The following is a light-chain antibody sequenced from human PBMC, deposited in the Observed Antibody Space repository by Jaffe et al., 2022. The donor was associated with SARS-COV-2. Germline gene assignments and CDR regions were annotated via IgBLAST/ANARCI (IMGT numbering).Light chain of an antibody. Sequence: DIQMTQSPSSLSASVGDRVTITCRASQGISNYLAWYQQKPGKVPKLLMYATSTLQSGVPSRFSGSGSGRDFSLTISSLQPEDVATYYCQKYNSAPWTFGHGTKVEIK. CDR2: ATS. CDR1: QGISNY. CDR3: QKYNSAPWT. V-gene: IGKV1-27*01. J-gene: IGKJ1*01.